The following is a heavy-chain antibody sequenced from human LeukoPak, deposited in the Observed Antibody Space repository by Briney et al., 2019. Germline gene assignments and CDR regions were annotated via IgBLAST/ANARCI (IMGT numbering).Heavy chain of an antibody. J-gene: IGHJ6*03. CDR3: ARLYQQSKWKYYYYYMDV. CDR1: GASFSTNY. Sequence: SETLSLTCSVSGASFSTNYWSWIRQPPGRGLEWIGYVFDSGSTNYNPSLKSRITISVDTSTKQFSLRLSSVTAADTAVYYCARLYQQSKWKYYYYYMDVWGKGTAVTVSS. CDR2: VFDSGST. V-gene: IGHV4-59*01. D-gene: IGHD1-1*01.